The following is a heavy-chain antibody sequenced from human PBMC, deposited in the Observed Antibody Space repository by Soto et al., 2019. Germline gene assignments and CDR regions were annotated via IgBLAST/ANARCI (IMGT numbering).Heavy chain of an antibody. CDR2: IYPNNSAP. CDR1: GYNFAGYW. Sequence: GASLKICCKGSGYNFAGYWIAWVREMPGKGLEIMGIIYPNNSAPKYRPTFQRHATIYPDNSIISAYPHWSILRSSDTATYCFPRGGVSTRSFDYWGQRTPVTVSS. V-gene: IGHV5-51*01. D-gene: IGHD3-3*01. CDR3: PRGGVSTRSFDY. J-gene: IGHJ4*02.